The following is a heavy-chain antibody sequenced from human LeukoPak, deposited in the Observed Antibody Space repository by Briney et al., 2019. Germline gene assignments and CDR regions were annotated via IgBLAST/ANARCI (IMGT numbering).Heavy chain of an antibody. V-gene: IGHV4-4*07. CDR1: GGSISSYY. CDR3: PRGLLYCSSTSCYGYYYYYGMDV. Sequence: PSETLSLTCTVSGGSISSYYWSWIRQPAGKGLKWIGGIYASGSTNYNPSLKSRVTMSVDTSKHQFSLKLSSVTAADTAVYYCPRGLLYCSSTSCYGYYYYYGMDVWGQGTTVTVSS. CDR2: IYASGST. J-gene: IGHJ6*02. D-gene: IGHD2-2*01.